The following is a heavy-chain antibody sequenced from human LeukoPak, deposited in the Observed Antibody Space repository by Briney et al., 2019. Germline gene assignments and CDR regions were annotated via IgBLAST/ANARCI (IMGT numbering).Heavy chain of an antibody. J-gene: IGHJ4*02. CDR1: GLTLDDYG. CDR3: ARAPYYYDSSGYSPSDY. V-gene: IGHV3-20*04. CDR2: INWNGSST. D-gene: IGHD3-22*01. Sequence: GGPLRLSCAASGLTLDDYGMSWVRQAPGKGRESVSGINWNGSSTGYADSVKGRFTVSRDKAKISLYLQMNSLRAEDTALYYCARAPYYYDSSGYSPSDYWGQGTLVTVSS.